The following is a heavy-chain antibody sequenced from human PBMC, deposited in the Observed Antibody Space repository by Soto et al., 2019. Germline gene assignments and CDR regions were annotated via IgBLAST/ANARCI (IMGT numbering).Heavy chain of an antibody. CDR2: INDGGST. CDR1: GGSITSHY. Sequence: SETLSLTCAVSGGSITSHYWSWIRQSPRKGLEWIGNINDGGSTNYNSSLRTRVTMSVDTSKNQISLILNSVTAADTAVYYCARGGGSSGVWGQGTLVPVSS. CDR3: ARGGGSSGV. J-gene: IGHJ4*02. D-gene: IGHD3-22*01. V-gene: IGHV4-59*11.